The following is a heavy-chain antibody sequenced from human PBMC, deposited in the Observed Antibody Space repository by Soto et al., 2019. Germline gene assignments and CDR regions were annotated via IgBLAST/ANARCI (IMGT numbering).Heavy chain of an antibody. CDR2: IYPGDSDT. CDR3: ARGVKIYCSSTSCHFDY. J-gene: IGHJ4*02. D-gene: IGHD2-2*01. CDR1: GYSFTSYW. V-gene: IGHV5-51*01. Sequence: GESLKISCKGSGYSFTSYWIGWVRQMPGKGLEWMGIIYPGDSDTRYSPSFQGQVTISADKSISTAYLQWSSLKASDTAMYYCARGVKIYCSSTSCHFDYWGQGTLVTVSS.